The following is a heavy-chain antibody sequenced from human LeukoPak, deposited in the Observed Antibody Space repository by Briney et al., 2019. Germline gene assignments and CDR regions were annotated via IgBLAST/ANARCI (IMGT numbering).Heavy chain of an antibody. J-gene: IGHJ4*02. CDR1: GLTVSSNY. V-gene: IGHV3-53*01. Sequence: GGSLRLSCAASGLTVSSNYMSWVRQAPGKGLEWVSIIYSGGSTYYADSVKGRFTISRDNSKDTLYLQMNSLRAEDTAVYYCVRVPLGSGYCDYWGQGTLVTVSS. CDR2: IYSGGST. CDR3: VRVPLGSGYCDY. D-gene: IGHD3-3*01.